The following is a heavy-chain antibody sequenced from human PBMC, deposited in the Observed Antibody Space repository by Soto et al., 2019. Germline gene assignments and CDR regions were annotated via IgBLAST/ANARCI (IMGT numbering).Heavy chain of an antibody. D-gene: IGHD3-9*01. CDR2: IRSKANSYAT. CDR3: TRHYDILTGYSYNWFDP. V-gene: IGHV3-73*01. CDR1: GFTFSGSA. Sequence: GGSLRLSCAASGFTFSGSAMHWVRQASGKGLEWVGRIRSKANSYATAYAASVKGRFTISRDDSKNTAYLQMNSLKTEDTAVYYCTRHYDILTGYSYNWFDPWGQGTLVTVSS. J-gene: IGHJ5*02.